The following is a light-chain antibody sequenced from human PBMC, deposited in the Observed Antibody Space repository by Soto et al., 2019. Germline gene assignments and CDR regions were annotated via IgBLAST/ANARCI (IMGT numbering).Light chain of an antibody. CDR3: QQYDDLPYT. CDR1: HDINNY. J-gene: IGKJ2*01. V-gene: IGKV1-33*01. CDR2: DAS. Sequence: DIQMTQSPSSLSASVGDRITIACQASHDINNYLSWFQQKPGKAPRLLIYDASTLEAGVPSRFSGSGSGTDFTFTINSLQPEDIATYFCQQYDDLPYTFGQGTNLEIK.